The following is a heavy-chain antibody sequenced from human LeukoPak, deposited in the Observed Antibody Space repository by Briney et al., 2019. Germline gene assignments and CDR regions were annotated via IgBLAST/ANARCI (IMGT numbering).Heavy chain of an antibody. Sequence: KPGGSLRLSCAASGFTFSSYSMNWVRQAPGKGLEWVSSISSSSSYIYYADSVKGRFTISRDNAKNSLYLQMNSLRAEDTAVYYCARDRTQYQLTSDYWGQGTLVTVSS. CDR1: GFTFSSYS. CDR2: ISSSSSYI. J-gene: IGHJ4*02. D-gene: IGHD2-2*01. V-gene: IGHV3-21*01. CDR3: ARDRTQYQLTSDY.